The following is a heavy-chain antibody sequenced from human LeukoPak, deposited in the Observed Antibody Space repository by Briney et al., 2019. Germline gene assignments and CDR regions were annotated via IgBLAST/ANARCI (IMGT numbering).Heavy chain of an antibody. CDR1: GGSISSGSYY. CDR3: AREGIEDGGDCHFDY. Sequence: SQTLSLTCTVSGGSISSGSYYWSWIRQPAGKGLEWIGYIYYSGSTNYNPSLKSRVTISVDTSKNQFSLKLSSVTAADTAVYYCAREGIEDGGDCHFDYWGQGTLVTVSS. J-gene: IGHJ4*02. CDR2: IYYSGST. V-gene: IGHV4-61*10. D-gene: IGHD2-21*02.